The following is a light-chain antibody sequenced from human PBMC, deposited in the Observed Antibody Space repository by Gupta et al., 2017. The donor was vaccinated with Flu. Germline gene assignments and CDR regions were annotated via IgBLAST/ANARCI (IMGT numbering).Light chain of an antibody. V-gene: IGLV2-23*02. Sequence: INISCTGSSSDIGSYNLVSWYQQRPGKAPEVMIYEVTKRPSGVSYRFSGSKSGNTASLTISGLQTDDEGDYYCCSYVGGNVPVFGGGTKVTVL. CDR1: SSDIGSYNL. CDR3: CSYVGGNVPV. J-gene: IGLJ2*01. CDR2: EVT.